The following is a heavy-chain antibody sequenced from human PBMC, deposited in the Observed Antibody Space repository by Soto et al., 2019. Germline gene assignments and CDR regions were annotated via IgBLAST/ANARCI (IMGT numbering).Heavy chain of an antibody. CDR3: ARELLGTLDY. V-gene: IGHV1-69*13. CDR1: GGTFSSYA. Sequence: SVKVSCKASGGTFSSYAISWVRQAPGQGLEWMGGIIPIFGTANYAQKLQGRVTITADGSTSTAYMELSSLRSEDTAVYYCARELLGTLDYWGQGTLVTVSS. J-gene: IGHJ4*02. D-gene: IGHD6-13*01. CDR2: IIPIFGTA.